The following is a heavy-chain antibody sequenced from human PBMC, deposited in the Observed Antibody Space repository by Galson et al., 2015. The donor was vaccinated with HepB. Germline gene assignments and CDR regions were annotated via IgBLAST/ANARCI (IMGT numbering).Heavy chain of an antibody. V-gene: IGHV1-18*04. Sequence: SVKVSCKASGYTFTSYGISWVRQAPGQGLEWMGWISAYNGNTNHAQKLQGRVTMTTDTSTSTAYMELRSLRPDDTAVYYCARDCSGGSCFDYWGQGTLVTVSS. CDR1: GYTFTSYG. CDR2: ISAYNGNT. CDR3: ARDCSGGSCFDY. D-gene: IGHD2-15*01. J-gene: IGHJ4*02.